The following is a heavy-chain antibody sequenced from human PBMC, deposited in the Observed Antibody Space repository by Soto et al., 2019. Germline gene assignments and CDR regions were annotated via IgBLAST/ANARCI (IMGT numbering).Heavy chain of an antibody. CDR1: GGSISSGGYY. CDR2: IYYSGST. Sequence: SETLSLTCTVSGGSISSGGYYWTWIRQHPGKGLEWIGYIYYSGSTYYNPSLKSRVTILVDTSKNQFSLKLSSVTAADTAVYYCASSLPFDYYDSGYNWFDPWGQGTLVTVSS. CDR3: ASSLPFDYYDSGYNWFDP. J-gene: IGHJ5*02. D-gene: IGHD3-22*01. V-gene: IGHV4-31*03.